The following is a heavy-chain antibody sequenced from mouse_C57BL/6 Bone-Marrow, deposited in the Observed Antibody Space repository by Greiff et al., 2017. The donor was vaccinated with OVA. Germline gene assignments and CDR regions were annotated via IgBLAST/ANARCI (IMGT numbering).Heavy chain of an antibody. CDR2: ISDGGSYT. D-gene: IGHD2-2*01. J-gene: IGHJ4*01. CDR1: GFTFSSYA. V-gene: IGHV5-4*01. CDR3: ARDPDGYGHY. Sequence: EVHLVESGGGLVKPGGSLKLSCAASGFTFSSYAMSWVRQTPEKRLEWVATISDGGSYTYYPDNVKGRFTIYRDNTKNNLYMQMSHLKSEDTAMYYCARDPDGYGHYWGQGTSVTVSS.